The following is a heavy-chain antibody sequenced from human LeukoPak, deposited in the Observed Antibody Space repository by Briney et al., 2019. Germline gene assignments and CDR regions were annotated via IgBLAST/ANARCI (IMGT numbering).Heavy chain of an antibody. CDR1: GFTFSSYW. CDR2: INNDGSST. J-gene: IGHJ4*02. D-gene: IGHD1-26*01. CDR3: AKDLGGWPPPTYFDY. V-gene: IGHV3-74*01. Sequence: GGSLRLSCGASGFTFSSYWMHWVRQAPGKGLVWVSRINNDGSSTSYADSVQGRFTISRDNSKNTLYLQMNSLRAEDTAVYYCAKDLGGWPPPTYFDYWGQGTLVTVSS.